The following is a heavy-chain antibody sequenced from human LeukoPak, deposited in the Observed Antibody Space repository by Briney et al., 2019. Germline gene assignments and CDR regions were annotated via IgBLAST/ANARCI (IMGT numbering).Heavy chain of an antibody. CDR2: ISSCGSTI. D-gene: IGHD3-3*01. J-gene: IGHJ4*02. V-gene: IGHV3-11*04. CDR3: ARESSSTYYDFCSGYPESAKIDY. CDR1: GFTFSDYY. Sequence: GGSLRLSCAASGFTFSDYYMSWIRQAPGKGLEWISYISSCGSTIYYADTVKGRFTISRDKANNSLYLHMNSLRAEDTAVYYCARESSSTYYDFCSGYPESAKIDYWGQGTLVTVSS.